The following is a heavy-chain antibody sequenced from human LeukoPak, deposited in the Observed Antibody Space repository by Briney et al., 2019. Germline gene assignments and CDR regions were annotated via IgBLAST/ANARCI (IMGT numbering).Heavy chain of an antibody. D-gene: IGHD3-22*01. CDR2: MWYDGSNK. J-gene: IGHJ4*02. Sequence: GGSLRLSCAASGFTFSSYGMHWVRQAPSKGLEWVAVMWYDGSNKYYADSVKGRFTISRDNSKNTLYLQMNSLRAEDTAVYYCAKDYPYDSSGYGFDYWGQGTLVTVSS. V-gene: IGHV3-33*06. CDR3: AKDYPYDSSGYGFDY. CDR1: GFTFSSYG.